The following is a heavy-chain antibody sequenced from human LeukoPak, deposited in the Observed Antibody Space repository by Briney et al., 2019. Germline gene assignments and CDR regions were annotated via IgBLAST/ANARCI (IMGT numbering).Heavy chain of an antibody. D-gene: IGHD1-1*01. CDR2: VYSSGAT. CDR1: GGSISSYY. Sequence: SETLSLTCTVSGGSISSYYWSWIRQPAGKGLEWIGRVYSSGATDYNPSLKSRVTMSVDTSKNHFSLKLSSVTAADTAIYYCARDEGGSTRPPPAYNWFDPWGQGTLVTVSS. J-gene: IGHJ5*02. CDR3: ARDEGGSTRPPPAYNWFDP. V-gene: IGHV4-4*07.